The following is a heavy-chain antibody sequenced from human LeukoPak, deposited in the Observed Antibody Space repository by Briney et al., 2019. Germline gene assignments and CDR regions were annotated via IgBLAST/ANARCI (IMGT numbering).Heavy chain of an antibody. Sequence: ASVKVSCKASGYTFTSYDINWVRQAPGQGLEWMGWMNPNSGNTGYAQKFQGRVTMTRNTSISTAYMELSSLRSEDTAVYYCARFGVVVPAASYGMDVWGQGTTVTVSS. J-gene: IGHJ6*02. CDR3: ARFGVVVPAASYGMDV. CDR2: MNPNSGNT. D-gene: IGHD2-2*01. V-gene: IGHV1-8*01. CDR1: GYTFTSYD.